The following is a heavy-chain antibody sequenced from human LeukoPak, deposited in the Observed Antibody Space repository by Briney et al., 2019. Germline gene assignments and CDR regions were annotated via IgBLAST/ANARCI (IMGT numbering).Heavy chain of an antibody. D-gene: IGHD3-10*02. CDR1: GGSISSYY. V-gene: IGHV4-59*08. CDR2: IYHSGST. Sequence: SETLSLTCTVSGGSISSYYWSWIRQPPGKGLEWIGEIYHSGSTNYNPSLKSRVTISVDKSKNQFSLKLSSVTAADTAVYYCARRDYVSDAFDIWGQGTMVTVSS. J-gene: IGHJ3*02. CDR3: ARRDYVSDAFDI.